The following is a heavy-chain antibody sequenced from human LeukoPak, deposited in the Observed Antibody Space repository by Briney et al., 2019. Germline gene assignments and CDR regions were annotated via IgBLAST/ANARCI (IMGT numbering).Heavy chain of an antibody. V-gene: IGHV1-46*01. CDR1: GYTFINYY. CDR2: INPSGGST. Sequence: ASVTVSCKASGYTFINYYMHWVRQAPGQGLEWMGIINPSGGSTRYAQKFQGRVTMTRDTSTSTVYMELSSLRCEDTAVYYCARGAPAYCGGDCYEDWFDPWGQGTLVTVSS. J-gene: IGHJ5*02. D-gene: IGHD2-21*02. CDR3: ARGAPAYCGGDCYEDWFDP.